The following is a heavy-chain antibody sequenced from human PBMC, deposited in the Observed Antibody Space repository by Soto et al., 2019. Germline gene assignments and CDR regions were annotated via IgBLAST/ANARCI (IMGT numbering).Heavy chain of an antibody. J-gene: IGHJ6*02. V-gene: IGHV1-24*01. Sequence: EASVKVSCKVSGYTLTELSMHWVRQAPGKGLEWMGGFDPEDGETIYAQKFQGRVTMTEDTSTDTAYMELSSLRSEDTAVYYCATLILHSSSSVYYYGMDVWGQGTTVTVS. D-gene: IGHD6-6*01. CDR1: GYTLTELS. CDR2: FDPEDGET. CDR3: ATLILHSSSSVYYYGMDV.